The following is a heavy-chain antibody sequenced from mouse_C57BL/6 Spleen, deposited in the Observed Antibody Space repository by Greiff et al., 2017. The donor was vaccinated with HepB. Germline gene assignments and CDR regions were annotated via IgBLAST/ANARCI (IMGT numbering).Heavy chain of an antibody. CDR2: INPNYGTT. D-gene: IGHD1-1*01. CDR3: ARWDYYGSSYGYAMDY. V-gene: IGHV1-39*01. J-gene: IGHJ4*01. CDR1: GYSFTDYN. Sequence: EVKLVESGPELVKPGASVKISCKASGYSFTDYNMNWVKQSNGKSLEWIGVINPNYGTTSYNQKFKGKATLTVDQSSSTAYMQLNSLTSEDSAVYVYARWDYYGSSYGYAMDYWGKGTSVTVAS.